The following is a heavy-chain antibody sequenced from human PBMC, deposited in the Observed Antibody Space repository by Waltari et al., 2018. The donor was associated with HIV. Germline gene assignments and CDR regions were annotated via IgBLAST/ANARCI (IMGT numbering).Heavy chain of an antibody. V-gene: IGHV3-43*01. CDR3: AKDISRYCSGGNCYSYAMDV. CDR1: GFNSANYA. D-gene: IGHD2-15*01. Sequence: EVQLVESGGVVVQPGGSLRPSCAVSGFNSANYAMDWVLRAPGKGLKWVSLISWDGGSTYYADSVKGRFTISRDNSKNSLYLQMNSLRTEDTAVYYCAKDISRYCSGGNCYSYAMDVWGRGTTVTVSS. J-gene: IGHJ6*02. CDR2: ISWDGGST.